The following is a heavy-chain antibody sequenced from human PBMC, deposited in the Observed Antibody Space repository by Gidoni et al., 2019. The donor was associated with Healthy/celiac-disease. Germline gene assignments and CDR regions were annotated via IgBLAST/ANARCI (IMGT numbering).Heavy chain of an antibody. CDR2: ISWNSGSI. CDR1: GFTFDDYA. Sequence: EVQLVESGGGLVKPGRSLRLSCAASGFTFDDYAMHWVRQAPGKGLEWVSGISWNSGSIGYADSVKGRFTISRDNAKNSLYLQMNSLRAEDTALYYCAKDYYDSSFDYWGQGTLVTVSS. J-gene: IGHJ4*02. D-gene: IGHD3-3*01. CDR3: AKDYYDSSFDY. V-gene: IGHV3-9*01.